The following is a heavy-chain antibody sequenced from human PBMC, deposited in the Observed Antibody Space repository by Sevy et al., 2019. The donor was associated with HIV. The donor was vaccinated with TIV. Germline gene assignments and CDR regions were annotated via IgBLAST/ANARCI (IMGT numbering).Heavy chain of an antibody. CDR3: ARRSGSYKKGPDY. CDR1: GFTFSSYG. D-gene: IGHD1-26*01. V-gene: IGHV3-30*03. CDR2: ISYDGSNK. J-gene: IGHJ4*02. Sequence: GGSLRLSCAASGFTFSSYGMHWVRQAPGKGLEWVAVISYDGSNKYYAYSVKGRFTISRDNSKNTLYLQMNSLRAEDTAVYYCARRSGSYKKGPDYWGQGTLVTVSS.